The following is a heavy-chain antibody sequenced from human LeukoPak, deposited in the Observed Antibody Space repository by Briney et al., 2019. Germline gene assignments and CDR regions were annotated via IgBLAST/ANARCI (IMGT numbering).Heavy chain of an antibody. CDR1: GGSISSGGYY. D-gene: IGHD5-18*01. V-gene: IGHV4-39*07. J-gene: IGHJ4*02. CDR3: AREKMRRYSYGYAH. Sequence: SATLSLTCTVSGGSISSGGYYWSWIRQPPGKGLEWIGEINHSGSTNYNSSLKSRVTISVDTSKNQFSLKVSSVTAADTAVYYCAREKMRRYSYGYAHWGQGTLVTVSS. CDR2: INHSGST.